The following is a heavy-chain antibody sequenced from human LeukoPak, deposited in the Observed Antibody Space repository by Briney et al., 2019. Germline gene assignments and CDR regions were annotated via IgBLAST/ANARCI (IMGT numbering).Heavy chain of an antibody. V-gene: IGHV3-23*01. J-gene: IGHJ4*02. D-gene: IGHD2-2*01. CDR3: AKVKGSTHLFDY. Sequence: GGSLRLSCAASGFTFSSYAMSWVRQAPGKGLEWVSAISGSGGSTYYADSVKGRFTISRDNSKNTLCLQMNSLRAEDTAVYYCAKVKGSTHLFDYWGQGTLVTVSS. CDR1: GFTFSSYA. CDR2: ISGSGGST.